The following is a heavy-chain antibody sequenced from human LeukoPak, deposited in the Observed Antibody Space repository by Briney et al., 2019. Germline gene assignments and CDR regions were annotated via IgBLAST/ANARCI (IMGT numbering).Heavy chain of an antibody. Sequence: SETLSLTCTVSGGSISSYYWSWIRQPPGKGLEWIGYIYYIGSPNYNPSLKSRVTISIDTSKNQFSLKLSSVTAADTAIHYCASRRVVDTAMDYWGQGTLVTVSS. CDR1: GGSISSYY. J-gene: IGHJ4*02. CDR2: IYYIGSP. D-gene: IGHD5-18*01. V-gene: IGHV4-59*08. CDR3: ASRRVVDTAMDY.